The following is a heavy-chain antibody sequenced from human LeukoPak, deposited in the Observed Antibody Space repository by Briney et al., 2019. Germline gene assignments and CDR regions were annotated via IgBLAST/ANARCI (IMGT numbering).Heavy chain of an antibody. V-gene: IGHV3-53*01. CDR2: IYSGGST. D-gene: IGHD3-16*01. CDR3: ARGGDVIHDAFDI. Sequence: GGSLRLSCAASGFTVSSNYMSWVRQAPGKGLEWVSVIYSGGSTYYADSVKGRFTISRDNSKNTLYLQMNSLRAEDTAVYYCARGGDVIHDAFDIWGQGTMVTVSS. CDR1: GFTVSSNY. J-gene: IGHJ3*02.